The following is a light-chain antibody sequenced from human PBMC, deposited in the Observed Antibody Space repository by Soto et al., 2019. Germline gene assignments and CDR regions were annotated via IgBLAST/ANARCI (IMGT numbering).Light chain of an antibody. V-gene: IGLV2-23*01. J-gene: IGLJ3*02. CDR1: SSDAGSYNF. CDR2: EDS. CDR3: CSYASSSTYWV. Sequence: QSALTQPASASGSPGQSITISCTGTSSDAGSYNFVSWYQQHPGKAPKVMIYEDSKRPSGVSNRFSGSKSGNTASLTISGLQAEDEADYYCCSYASSSTYWVFGGGTKVTVL.